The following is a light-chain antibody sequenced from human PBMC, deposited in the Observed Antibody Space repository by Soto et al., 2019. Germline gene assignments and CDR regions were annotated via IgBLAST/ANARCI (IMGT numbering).Light chain of an antibody. Sequence: DIQMTQSPSSLSASVGDRVTITCRPSQSIDNFLNWYQQKPGKAPNLLIYAASILQSGVSSRFSGSGSGTSFPLTISSLQPEDSATYYCQQSYSLPYTFGQGTKVEIK. V-gene: IGKV1-39*01. CDR1: QSIDNF. CDR3: QQSYSLPYT. J-gene: IGKJ2*01. CDR2: AAS.